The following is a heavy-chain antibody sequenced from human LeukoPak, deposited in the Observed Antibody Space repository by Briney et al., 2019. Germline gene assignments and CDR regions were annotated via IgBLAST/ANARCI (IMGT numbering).Heavy chain of an antibody. CDR3: ASLTSSSWYNYYYYGMDV. CDR1: GFTFSSYE. D-gene: IGHD6-13*01. Sequence: QPGGSLRLSCAASGFTFSSYEMNWVRQAPGKGLEWVSYISSSGSTIYYADSVKGRFTISRDNAKNSLYLQMSSLRAEDTAVYYCASLTSSSWYNYYYYGMDVWGKGTTVTVSS. V-gene: IGHV3-48*03. J-gene: IGHJ6*04. CDR2: ISSSGSTI.